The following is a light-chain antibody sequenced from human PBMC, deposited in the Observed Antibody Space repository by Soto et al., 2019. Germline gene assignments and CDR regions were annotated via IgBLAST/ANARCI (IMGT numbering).Light chain of an antibody. CDR2: EVS. CDR3: SSYTSSSTYV. CDR1: SSDVGGYNY. J-gene: IGLJ1*01. V-gene: IGLV2-14*01. Sequence: QSALSQPSSLSGSPGQSITIASTRTSSDVGGYNYVSCYQQHPGKAPKLMIYEVSNRPSGVSNRFSGSKSGNTASLTISGLQAEDEADYYCSSYTSSSTYVFGTGTKVTAL.